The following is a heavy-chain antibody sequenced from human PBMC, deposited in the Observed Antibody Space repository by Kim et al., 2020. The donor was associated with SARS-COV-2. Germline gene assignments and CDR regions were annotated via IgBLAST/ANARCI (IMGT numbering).Heavy chain of an antibody. CDR2: IYSGGST. CDR1: GFTVSSNY. D-gene: IGHD3-10*01. CDR3: ARGGGIRITMVRGVHRNDAFDI. J-gene: IGHJ3*02. V-gene: IGHV3-53*04. Sequence: GGSLRLSCAASGFTVSSNYMSWVRQAPGKWLEWVSVIYSGGSTYYADSVKGRFTISRHNSKNTLYLQMNSLRAEATAVYYCARGGGIRITMVRGVHRNDAFDIWGQGTMVTVSS.